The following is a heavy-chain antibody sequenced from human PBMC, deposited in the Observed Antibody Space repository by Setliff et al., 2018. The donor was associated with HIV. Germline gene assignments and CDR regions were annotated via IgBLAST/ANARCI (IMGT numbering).Heavy chain of an antibody. J-gene: IGHJ4*02. Sequence: ASVKVSCKASGYTFSDYFIHWVRQAPGQGPEWMGLINPSSGNTNYAQKFQGRVTMTRDTSTTTVYMELSSLRSEDTAVYYCARDFTYDYDSSGPGWGQGTLVTVSS. CDR1: GYTFSDYF. CDR2: INPSSGNT. V-gene: IGHV1-46*01. CDR3: ARDFTYDYDSSGPG. D-gene: IGHD3-22*01.